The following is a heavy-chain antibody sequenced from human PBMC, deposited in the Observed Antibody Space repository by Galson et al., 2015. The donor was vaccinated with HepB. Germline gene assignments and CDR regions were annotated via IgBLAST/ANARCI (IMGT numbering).Heavy chain of an antibody. V-gene: IGHV3-23*01. CDR2: IHNKGHNT. Sequence: SLRLSCAASGFTFSSSDMSWIRQAPGKGLQWVSAIHNKGHNTDYADSVKGRFTLSRDDSKNTLYLQMNSLRAEDTAIYYCAQSVRQPTIWGQGTLVTVYS. CDR3: AQSVRQPTI. J-gene: IGHJ4*02. CDR1: GFTFSSSD. D-gene: IGHD1-1*01.